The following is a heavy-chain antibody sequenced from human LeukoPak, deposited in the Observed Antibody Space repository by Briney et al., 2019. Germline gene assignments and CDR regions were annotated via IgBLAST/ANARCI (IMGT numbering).Heavy chain of an antibody. CDR2: ISYDGSNK. CDR1: GFTFSSYA. D-gene: IGHD3-10*01. CDR3: AREELLYYFDY. V-gene: IGHV3-30-3*01. Sequence: GRSLRLSCAASGFTFSSYAMHWVRQAPGKGLEWVAVISYDGSNKYYADSVKGRFTISRDNSKNTLYLQMSSLRAEDTAVYYCAREELLYYFDYWGQGTLVTVSS. J-gene: IGHJ4*02.